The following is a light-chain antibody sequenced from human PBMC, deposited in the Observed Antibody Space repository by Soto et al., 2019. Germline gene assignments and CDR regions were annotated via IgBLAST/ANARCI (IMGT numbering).Light chain of an antibody. CDR2: EVS. Sequence: QSVLTQPPSGSGSPGQSVTLSCTGTSSDVGAYDFVSWYQQHPGKAPKLVIFEVSKRPSGVPDRFSGSKSGNTASLTVSGLQAEDEADYYCSSYAGSNDFVFGTGTKVTVL. CDR3: SSYAGSNDFV. CDR1: SSDVGAYDF. V-gene: IGLV2-8*01. J-gene: IGLJ1*01.